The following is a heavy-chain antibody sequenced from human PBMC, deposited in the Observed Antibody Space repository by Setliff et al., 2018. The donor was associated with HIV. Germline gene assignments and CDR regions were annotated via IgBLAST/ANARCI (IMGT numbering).Heavy chain of an antibody. CDR1: GFTFDDYG. V-gene: IGHV3-20*04. J-gene: IGHJ4*02. CDR3: VRDKIGYFDY. CDR2: INWNGGNT. Sequence: PGGSLRLSCAASGFTFDDYGMSWVRQTPGRGLEWVSGINWNGGNTYYADSVKGRFTISRDNAKNSLYLQMSSLRAEDAAVYYCVRDKIGYFDYWGQGTLVTVS.